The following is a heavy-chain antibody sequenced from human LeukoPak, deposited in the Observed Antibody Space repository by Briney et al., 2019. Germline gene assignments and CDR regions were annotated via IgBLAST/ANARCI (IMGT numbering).Heavy chain of an antibody. Sequence: GGSLRLSRTTSWFNFNTSWMTWVRQAPGNGLEWVANITLDANQKEYADSVEGRFTNSKDHAKHSVYLQMNHLRADVSALYYCARHGTWALDSWGQGTLVADSS. D-gene: IGHD7-27*01. V-gene: IGHV3-7*01. CDR2: ITLDANQK. J-gene: IGHJ4*02. CDR3: ARHGTWALDS. CDR1: WFNFNTSW.